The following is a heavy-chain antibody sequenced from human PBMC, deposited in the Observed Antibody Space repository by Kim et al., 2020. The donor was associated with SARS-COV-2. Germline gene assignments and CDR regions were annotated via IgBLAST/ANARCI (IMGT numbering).Heavy chain of an antibody. V-gene: IGHV5-10-1*01. CDR2: IDPSDSYT. Sequence: GESLKISCKGSGYSFTSYWISWVRQMPGKGLEWMGRIDPSDSYTNYSPSFQGHVTISADKSISTAYLQWSSLKASDTAMYCCARHSPNNYDILTGYYWGVYFDYWGQGTLVTVSS. J-gene: IGHJ4*02. D-gene: IGHD3-9*01. CDR1: GYSFTSYW. CDR3: ARHSPNNYDILTGYYWGVYFDY.